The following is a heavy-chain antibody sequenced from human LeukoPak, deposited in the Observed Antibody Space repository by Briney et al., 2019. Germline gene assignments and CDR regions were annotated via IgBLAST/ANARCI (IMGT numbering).Heavy chain of an antibody. D-gene: IGHD2-2*01. Sequence: GESLKISCKGSGYSFPSYWIGWVLQMPGKGLERMGIIYPGDSDTRYSPSFQGQVTISADKSISTAYLQWSSLKASDTAMYYCARWGPEEVPAACGFDHWGQGTLVTVSS. V-gene: IGHV5-51*01. CDR2: IYPGDSDT. CDR3: ARWGPEEVPAACGFDH. J-gene: IGHJ4*02. CDR1: GYSFPSYW.